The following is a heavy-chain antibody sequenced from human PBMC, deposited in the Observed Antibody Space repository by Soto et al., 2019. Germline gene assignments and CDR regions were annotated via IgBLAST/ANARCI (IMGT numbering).Heavy chain of an antibody. Sequence: QVQLVQSGAEVKKPGASVKVSCKTSGYTFTTYGISWVRQAPGQGLEWMGWISTDIGNTNYAQKVQDRVTMTTDTSTSTAYMELRSLRSDDTAVYYCARLKCISSSCYEGYFDYWGQGTLVTVSS. J-gene: IGHJ4*02. CDR3: ARLKCISSSCYEGYFDY. V-gene: IGHV1-18*01. CDR1: GYTFTTYG. CDR2: ISTDIGNT. D-gene: IGHD2-2*01.